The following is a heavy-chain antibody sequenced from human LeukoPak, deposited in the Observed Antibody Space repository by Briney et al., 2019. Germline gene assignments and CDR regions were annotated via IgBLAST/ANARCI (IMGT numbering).Heavy chain of an antibody. D-gene: IGHD2-15*01. CDR1: GYVFTGYY. CDR3: ARDGWYCSGGSCYGTFDY. CDR2: INPNSGGT. V-gene: IGHV1-2*02. J-gene: IGHJ4*02. Sequence: ASVKVSCKASGYVFTGYYMHWVRQAPGQGLEWMGWINPNSGGTKYAQKFQGRVTMTRDTSISTAYMELSRLRSDDTAVYYCARDGWYCSGGSCYGTFDYWGQGTLVTVSS.